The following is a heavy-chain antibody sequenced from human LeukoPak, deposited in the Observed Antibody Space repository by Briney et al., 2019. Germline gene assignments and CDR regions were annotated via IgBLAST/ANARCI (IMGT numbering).Heavy chain of an antibody. CDR1: GFTFSSYE. V-gene: IGHV3-21*01. Sequence: GGSLRLSCAASGFTFSSYEMNWVRQAPGKGLEWVSSISSSSSYIYYADSVKGRFTISRDNAKNSLYLQMNSLRAEDTAVYYCARSGGGRSGSYFREFDYWGQGTLVTVSS. J-gene: IGHJ4*02. CDR2: ISSSSSYI. D-gene: IGHD1-26*01. CDR3: ARSGGGRSGSYFREFDY.